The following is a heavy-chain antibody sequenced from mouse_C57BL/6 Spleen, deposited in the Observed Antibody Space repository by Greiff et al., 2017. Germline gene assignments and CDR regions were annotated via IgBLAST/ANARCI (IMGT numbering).Heavy chain of an antibody. CDR1: GYTFTSYW. D-gene: IGHD1-1*02. Sequence: VKLQQPGAELVKPGASVKLSCKASGYTFTSYWMHWVKQRPGQGLEWIGMIHPNSGSTNYNEKFKSKATLTVDKSSSTAYMQLSSLTSEDSAVYYCARGGLTMAWDYWGQGTSVTVSS. V-gene: IGHV1-64*01. CDR3: ARGGLTMAWDY. J-gene: IGHJ4*01. CDR2: IHPNSGST.